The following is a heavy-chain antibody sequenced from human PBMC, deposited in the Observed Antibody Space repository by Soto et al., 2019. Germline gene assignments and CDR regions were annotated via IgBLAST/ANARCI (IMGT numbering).Heavy chain of an antibody. J-gene: IGHJ6*02. D-gene: IGHD5-18*01. CDR3: ARDRHGPGTAMVPAYYYGMDV. V-gene: IGHV4-31*03. CDR2: IYYSGST. Sequence: PSETLSLTCTVSGGSISSGGYYWSWIRQHPGKGLEWIGYIYYSGSTYYNPSLKSRVTISVDTSKNQFSLKLSSVTAADTAVYYCARDRHGPGTAMVPAYYYGMDVWGQGTTVTVSS. CDR1: GGSISSGGYY.